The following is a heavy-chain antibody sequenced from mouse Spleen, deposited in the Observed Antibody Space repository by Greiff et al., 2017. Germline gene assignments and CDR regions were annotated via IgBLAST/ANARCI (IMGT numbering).Heavy chain of an antibody. CDR1: GYTFTSYW. D-gene: IGHD2-14*01. CDR2: INPSTGYT. Sequence: VQGVESGAELAKPGASVKMSCKASGYTFTSYWMHWVKQRPGQGLEWIGYINPSTGYTEYNQKFKDKATLTADKSSSTAYMRLSSLTSEDSAVYYCAKTYYRYEDAMDYWGQGTSVTVSS. V-gene: IGHV1-7*01. J-gene: IGHJ4*01. CDR3: AKTYYRYEDAMDY.